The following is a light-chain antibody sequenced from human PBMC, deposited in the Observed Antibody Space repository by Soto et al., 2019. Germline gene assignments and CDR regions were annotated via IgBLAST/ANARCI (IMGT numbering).Light chain of an antibody. Sequence: EIVLSQSPGTLPLSPGERATLSCRASQSVRSSYLAWYQQKPGQAPRLLIYDASSRATGIPDRFSGSGSGTDFTLTISRLEPEDFAVYYCHQYGSSSWTFVQGTKVEIK. CDR3: HQYGSSSWT. J-gene: IGKJ1*01. V-gene: IGKV3-20*01. CDR1: QSVRSSY. CDR2: DAS.